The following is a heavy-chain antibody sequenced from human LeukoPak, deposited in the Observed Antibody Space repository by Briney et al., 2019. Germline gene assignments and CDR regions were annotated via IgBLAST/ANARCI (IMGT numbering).Heavy chain of an antibody. J-gene: IGHJ4*02. D-gene: IGHD3-10*01. CDR2: ISSSSSYI. CDR3: ARVLPSKVFDY. Sequence: PGGSLRLSCAAPEFTSSSYSMNWVRQAPGKGLEWVSSISSSSSYIYYADSVKGRFTISRDNAKNSLYLQMNSLRAEDTAVYYCARVLPSKVFDYWGQGTLVTVSS. CDR1: EFTSSSYS. V-gene: IGHV3-21*01.